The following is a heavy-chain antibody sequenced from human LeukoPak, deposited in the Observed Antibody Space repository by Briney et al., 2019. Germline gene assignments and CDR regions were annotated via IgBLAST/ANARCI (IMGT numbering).Heavy chain of an antibody. CDR3: AGGTWVSGMDV. CDR1: GFTFSSYG. Sequence: PGRSLRLSCAASGFTFSSYGIHWVRQAPGKGLEWVALIWYDGINEYYADSVKGRFTISRDNAKNTLYLQMNGLRAEDTAVYYCAGGTWVSGMDVWGQGTTVTVSS. V-gene: IGHV3-33*03. D-gene: IGHD2-15*01. J-gene: IGHJ6*02. CDR2: IWYDGINE.